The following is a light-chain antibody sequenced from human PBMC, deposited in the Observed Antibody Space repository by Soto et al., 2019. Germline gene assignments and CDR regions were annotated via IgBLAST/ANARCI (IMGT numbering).Light chain of an antibody. CDR1: ARDIGRYNY. V-gene: IGLV2-8*01. CDR2: EVT. Sequence: QSAHSHPPSASWSPGHAVTISCIGTARDIGRYNYVSWYQHHPGKAPKLIIYEVTKRPSGVPDRFSGSKSGNTASLTVSGLQADDEADHYCNSYVGSNTYVFGTGTKVTVL. CDR3: NSYVGSNTYV. J-gene: IGLJ1*01.